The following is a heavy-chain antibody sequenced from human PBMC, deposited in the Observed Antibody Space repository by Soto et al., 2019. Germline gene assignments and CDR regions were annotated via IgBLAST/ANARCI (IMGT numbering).Heavy chain of an antibody. D-gene: IGHD4-17*01. CDR1: GGSISSYY. V-gene: IGHV4-59*01. Sequence: SETLSLTCTVSGGSISSYYWSWIRQPPGKGLEWIGYIYYSGSTNYNPSLKSRVTISVDTSKNQFSLKLSSVTAADTAVYYCARETPYGDYDYWGQGTLVTVSS. J-gene: IGHJ4*02. CDR2: IYYSGST. CDR3: ARETPYGDYDY.